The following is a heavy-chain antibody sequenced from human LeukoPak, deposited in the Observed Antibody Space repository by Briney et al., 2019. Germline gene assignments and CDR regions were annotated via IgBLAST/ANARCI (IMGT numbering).Heavy chain of an antibody. J-gene: IGHJ4*02. CDR2: IGPTGSDR. D-gene: IGHD1-14*01. CDR1: GLTFSTSG. V-gene: IGHV3-21*06. CDR3: ATETNGRHYDY. Sequence: PGGSLRLSCTASGLTFSTSGFNWVRQAPGKGLEGVASIGPTGSDRYHADSIKGRFTISRGNANNFLYLQMNSLRAEDTAVYYCATETNGRHYDYWGQGTLLTVSS.